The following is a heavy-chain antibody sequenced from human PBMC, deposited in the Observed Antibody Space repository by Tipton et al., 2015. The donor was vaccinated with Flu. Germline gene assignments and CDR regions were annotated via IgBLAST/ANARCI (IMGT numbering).Heavy chain of an antibody. CDR3: ARPSRDGYDSDY. D-gene: IGHD5-24*01. CDR1: GGSLSSFY. J-gene: IGHJ4*02. CDR2: IYSSGIT. V-gene: IGHV4-4*07. Sequence: TLSLTCTVSGGSLSSFYWSWIRQPAGKGLEWIGRIYSSGITKYNPSLKSRVTMSVDTSKNQFSLSLNSVTAADTAVYYCARPSRDGYDSDYWGQGTLVTVSS.